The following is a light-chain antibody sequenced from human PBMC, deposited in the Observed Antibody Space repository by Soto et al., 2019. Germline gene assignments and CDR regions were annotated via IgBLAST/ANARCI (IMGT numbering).Light chain of an antibody. V-gene: IGKV3-20*01. CDR1: QSVSSSY. Sequence: EIVLTQSPGTLSLSPGERATLSCRASQSVSSSYLAWYQQKPGQAPRLLIYGASSRATGIPDRFSGSGSGTYFPLTISRLEPEDVVVYYCQQYGSSPFTFGGGTKVEIK. CDR2: GAS. J-gene: IGKJ4*01. CDR3: QQYGSSPFT.